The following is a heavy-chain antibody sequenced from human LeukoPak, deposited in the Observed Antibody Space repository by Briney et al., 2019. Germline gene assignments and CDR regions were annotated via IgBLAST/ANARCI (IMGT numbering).Heavy chain of an antibody. V-gene: IGHV3-11*01. Sequence: GGSLRLSCAASGFTFSDYYMSWIRQAPGKGLEWISYISNSGSNIYYADSVKGRFTISRDNAKNSLFLQMNSLRAEDTAVYYCAGEGYGDYDGDYWGQGTLVTVSS. J-gene: IGHJ4*02. D-gene: IGHD4-17*01. CDR1: GFTFSDYY. CDR3: AGEGYGDYDGDY. CDR2: ISNSGSNI.